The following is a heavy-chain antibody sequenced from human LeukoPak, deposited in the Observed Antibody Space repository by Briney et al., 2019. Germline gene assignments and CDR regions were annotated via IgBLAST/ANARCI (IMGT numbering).Heavy chain of an antibody. D-gene: IGHD3-9*01. J-gene: IGHJ4*02. V-gene: IGHV4-59*01. CDR1: GGSISSYY. CDR2: IYYSGST. Sequence: SETLPLTCTVSGGSISSYYWSWIRQPPGKGLEWIGYIYYSGSTNYNPSLKSRVTTSVDTSKNQFSLKLSSVTAADTAVYYCARSGILTGYYYFDYWGQGTLVTVSS. CDR3: ARSGILTGYYYFDY.